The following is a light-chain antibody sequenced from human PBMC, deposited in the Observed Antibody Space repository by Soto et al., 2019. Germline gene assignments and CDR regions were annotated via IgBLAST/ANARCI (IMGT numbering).Light chain of an antibody. Sequence: DIQLTQSPSTLSASVGDRVTITCRASQSLSRWLAWYQEKPGQAPKILIYDVSNLTIGVPSRFRGSGSGTEFTLTISRLQPDDFSTYYCQQYNNYLWSFGQGTKVDIK. J-gene: IGKJ1*01. CDR1: QSLSRW. CDR2: DVS. CDR3: QQYNNYLWS. V-gene: IGKV1-5*01.